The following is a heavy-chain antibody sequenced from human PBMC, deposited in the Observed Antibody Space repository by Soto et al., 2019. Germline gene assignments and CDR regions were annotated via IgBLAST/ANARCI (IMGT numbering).Heavy chain of an antibody. CDR1: GFTFSSYS. D-gene: IGHD3-10*01. J-gene: IGHJ5*02. CDR3: ARGRPDYYGSGSHMFDP. V-gene: IGHV3-21*01. CDR2: ISSSSSYI. Sequence: GGSLRLSCAASGFTFSSYSMNWVRQAPGKGLEWVSSISSSSSYIYYADSVKGRFTISRDNAKNSLYLQMNSLRAEDTAVYYCARGRPDYYGSGSHMFDPWGQGTLVTVSS.